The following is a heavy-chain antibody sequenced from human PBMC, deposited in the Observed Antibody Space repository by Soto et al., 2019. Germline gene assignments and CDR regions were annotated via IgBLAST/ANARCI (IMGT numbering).Heavy chain of an antibody. J-gene: IGHJ4*02. CDR2: VGAFGKTT. V-gene: IGHV3-23*01. Sequence: EVQLLESGGHLVQPGGSLRLSCAASGFTFSTYTMNWVRQAPGKGLEWVSGVGAFGKTTYYADFGKGRFTISRDNSKIMLFLQMSSLRAEDTAVYYCAKYRHPEGIWTSDYWGQGTLVTVSS. CDR1: GFTFSTYT. CDR3: AKYRHPEGIWTSDY. D-gene: IGHD3-9*01.